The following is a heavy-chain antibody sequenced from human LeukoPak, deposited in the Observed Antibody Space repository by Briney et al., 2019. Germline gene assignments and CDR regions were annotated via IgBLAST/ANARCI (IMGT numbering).Heavy chain of an antibody. Sequence: PGGSLRLSCAASGFTFSSYAMHWVRQAPGKGLEWVAVISYDGSNKYYADSVKGRFTISRDNSKNTLYLQMNSLRAEDTAVYYCASGLRAGGDDCWGQGTLVTVSS. CDR2: ISYDGSNK. D-gene: IGHD3-16*01. V-gene: IGHV3-30*01. CDR1: GFTFSSYA. J-gene: IGHJ4*02. CDR3: ASGLRAGGDDC.